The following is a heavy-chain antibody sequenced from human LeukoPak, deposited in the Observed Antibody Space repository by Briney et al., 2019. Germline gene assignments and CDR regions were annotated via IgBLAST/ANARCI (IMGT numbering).Heavy chain of an antibody. CDR2: ISSSSSYM. CDR1: RFTFSSCS. CDR3: AREGRGGWYFDY. Sequence: GGSLRLSCAASRFTFSSCSMNWVRQAPGKGLEWVSSISSSSSYMYYADSVKGRFTISRDDAKNSPYLQMNSLRAEDTAVYYCAREGRGGWYFDYWGQGTLVTVSS. V-gene: IGHV3-21*01. D-gene: IGHD6-19*01. J-gene: IGHJ4*02.